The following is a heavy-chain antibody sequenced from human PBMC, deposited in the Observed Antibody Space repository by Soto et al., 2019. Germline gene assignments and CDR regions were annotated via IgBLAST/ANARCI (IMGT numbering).Heavy chain of an antibody. CDR2: IWYDGSNK. D-gene: IGHD6-13*01. Sequence: QVQLVESGGGVVQPGRSLRLSCAASGFTSSSYGMHWVRQAPGKGLEWVAVIWYDGSNKYYADSVKGRFTISRDNSKNTLYLQMNSLRAEDTAVYYCARGLGIAANWFDPWGQGTLVTVSS. J-gene: IGHJ5*02. V-gene: IGHV3-33*01. CDR1: GFTSSSYG. CDR3: ARGLGIAANWFDP.